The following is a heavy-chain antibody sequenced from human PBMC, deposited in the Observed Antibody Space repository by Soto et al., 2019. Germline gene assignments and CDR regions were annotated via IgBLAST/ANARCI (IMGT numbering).Heavy chain of an antibody. Sequence: TLSLTCTVSGGSISSYYWSWIRQPPGKGLEWIGYIYYSGSTNYNPSLKSRVTISVDTSKNQFSLKLSSVTAADTAVYYCARHLDYGDYRGFDYWGQGTLVTVSS. CDR3: ARHLDYGDYRGFDY. CDR1: GGSISSYY. V-gene: IGHV4-59*08. J-gene: IGHJ4*02. CDR2: IYYSGST. D-gene: IGHD4-17*01.